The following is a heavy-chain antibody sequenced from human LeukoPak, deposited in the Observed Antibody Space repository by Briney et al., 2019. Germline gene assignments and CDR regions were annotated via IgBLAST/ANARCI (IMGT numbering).Heavy chain of an antibody. Sequence: PSETLSLTSTVSGGSISSSTYYWGWIRRPPGKGLEWIGSIYYSGSTSYNPSLTSRVTVFVDTCKSQFYMKVSSVTAADTGVYYCVRGATLRHFQYWGQGTLVTVSS. CDR3: VRGATLRHFQY. D-gene: IGHD3-16*01. V-gene: IGHV4-39*01. J-gene: IGHJ4*02. CDR1: GGSISSSTYY. CDR2: IYYSGST.